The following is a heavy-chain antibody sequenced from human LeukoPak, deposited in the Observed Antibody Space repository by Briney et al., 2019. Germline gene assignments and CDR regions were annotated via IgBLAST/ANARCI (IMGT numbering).Heavy chain of an antibody. Sequence: GSLRLSCAASGFTFSSYAMSWVRQAPGKGLEWVSAISGSGGSTYYADSVKGRFTISRDNSKNTLYLQTNSLTAEDTALYYCAKVGSGWYGVDYWGQGTLVT. J-gene: IGHJ4*02. CDR1: GFTFSSYA. CDR3: AKVGSGWYGVDY. D-gene: IGHD6-13*01. CDR2: ISGSGGST. V-gene: IGHV3-23*01.